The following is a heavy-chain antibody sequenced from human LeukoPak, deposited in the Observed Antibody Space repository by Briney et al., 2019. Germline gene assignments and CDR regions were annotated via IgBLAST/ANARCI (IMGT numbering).Heavy chain of an antibody. J-gene: IGHJ4*02. V-gene: IGHV4-39*07. Sequence: SETLSLTCTVSGGSISSSSYYWGWIRQPPGKGLEWIGSIYYSGSTYYNPSLKSRVTISVDTSKNQFSLKLSSVTAADTAVYYCARIRGGYCSGGSCLAFDYWGQGTLVTVSS. CDR1: GGSISSSSYY. CDR2: IYYSGST. D-gene: IGHD2-15*01. CDR3: ARIRGGYCSGGSCLAFDY.